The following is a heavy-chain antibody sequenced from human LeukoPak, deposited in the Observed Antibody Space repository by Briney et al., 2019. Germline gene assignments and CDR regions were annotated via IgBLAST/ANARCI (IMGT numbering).Heavy chain of an antibody. J-gene: IGHJ2*01. CDR3: ARDPGYGDYGMEYWYFDL. Sequence: SETLSLTCTVSGGSISSYYWSWIRQPPGKGLXXXXXXXYSGSTNYNPSLKSRVTISVDTSKNQFSLKLSSVTAADTAVYYCARDPGYGDYGMEYWYFDLWGRGTLVTVSS. D-gene: IGHD4-17*01. CDR2: XXYSGST. CDR1: GGSISSYY. V-gene: IGHV4-59*01.